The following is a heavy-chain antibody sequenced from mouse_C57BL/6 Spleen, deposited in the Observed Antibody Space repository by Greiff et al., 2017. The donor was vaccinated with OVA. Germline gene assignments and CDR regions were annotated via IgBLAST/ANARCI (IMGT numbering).Heavy chain of an antibody. Sequence: EVQGVESGGGLVKPGGSLKLSCAASGFTFSSYAMSWVRQTPEKRLEWVATISAGGSYTYYPDNVKGRFTISRDNANNTPYLQMSHLKSEDTALYYCGSPGGFAYWGQGTLVTVSA. J-gene: IGHJ3*01. CDR2: ISAGGSYT. V-gene: IGHV5-4*01. CDR1: GFTFSSYA. CDR3: GSPGGFAY.